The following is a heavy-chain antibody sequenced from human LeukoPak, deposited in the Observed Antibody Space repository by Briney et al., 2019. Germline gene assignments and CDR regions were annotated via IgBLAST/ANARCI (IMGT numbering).Heavy chain of an antibody. J-gene: IGHJ4*02. V-gene: IGHV1-2*02. Sequence: ASVKVSCKASGYTFTAYYMQWVRQAPGQGLEWMGWINPNSGGTDYAQKFQGRVTMTRDTSISTAYMVLTNLRSDDTAVCYCARDHYWGQGTPVTVSS. CDR2: INPNSGGT. CDR1: GYTFTAYY. CDR3: ARDHY.